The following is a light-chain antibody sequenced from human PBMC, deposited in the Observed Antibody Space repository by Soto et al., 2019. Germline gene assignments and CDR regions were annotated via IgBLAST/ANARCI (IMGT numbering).Light chain of an antibody. V-gene: IGKV3-15*01. J-gene: IGKJ4*01. Sequence: EIRMTQSPGTLSVSPGERATLSCRAAQGVTTNFAWYQQKSGQSPRLLIYDVSNRATGVPARFSGSGSETDFTLTISGLRSEDSAVYYCQQYNSWPLTFGGGTKVDIK. CDR1: QGVTTN. CDR3: QQYNSWPLT. CDR2: DVS.